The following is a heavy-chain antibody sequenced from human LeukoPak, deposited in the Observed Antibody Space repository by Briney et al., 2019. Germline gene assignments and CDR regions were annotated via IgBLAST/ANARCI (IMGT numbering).Heavy chain of an antibody. Sequence: GGSLRLSCAASGFTFSSYAMNWVRQAPGKGLEWVPAISGSGGSTYYADSVKGRFTISRDNSKNTLYLQMNSLRAEDTAVYYCAKDGNYYDSSGYNYYFDYWGQGTLVTVSS. CDR3: AKDGNYYDSSGYNYYFDY. D-gene: IGHD3-22*01. V-gene: IGHV3-23*01. J-gene: IGHJ4*02. CDR2: ISGSGGST. CDR1: GFTFSSYA.